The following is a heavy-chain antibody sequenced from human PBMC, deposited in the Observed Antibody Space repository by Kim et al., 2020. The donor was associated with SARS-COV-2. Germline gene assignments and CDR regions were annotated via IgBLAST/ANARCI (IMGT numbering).Heavy chain of an antibody. CDR3: ARDTYYYDSSGYRYYFDY. V-gene: IGHV1-18*01. CDR1: GYTFTSYG. D-gene: IGHD3-22*01. Sequence: ASVKVSCKASGYTFTSYGISWVRQAPGQGLEWMGWISAYNGNTNYAQKLQGIVTMTTDTSTSTAYMELRSLRSDDTAVYYCARDTYYYDSSGYRYYFDYWGQGTLVTVSS. J-gene: IGHJ4*02. CDR2: ISAYNGNT.